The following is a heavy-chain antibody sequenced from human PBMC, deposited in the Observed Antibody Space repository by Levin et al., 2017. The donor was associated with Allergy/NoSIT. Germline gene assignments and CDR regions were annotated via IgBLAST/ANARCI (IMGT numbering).Heavy chain of an antibody. Sequence: PGGSLRLSCAASGFTFSSYAMHWVRQAPGKGLEWVAVISYDGSNKYYADSVKGRFTISRDNSKNTLYLQMNSLRAEDTAVYYCARDRSDLGELSPLRGMGAFDIWGQGTMVTVSS. CDR1: GFTFSSYA. J-gene: IGHJ3*02. CDR3: ARDRSDLGELSPLRGMGAFDI. D-gene: IGHD3-16*02. CDR2: ISYDGSNK. V-gene: IGHV3-30-3*01.